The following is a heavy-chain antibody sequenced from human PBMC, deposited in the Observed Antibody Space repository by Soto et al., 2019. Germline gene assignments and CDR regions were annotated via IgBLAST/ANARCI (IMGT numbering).Heavy chain of an antibody. CDR3: ARTLPNRQLFDS. V-gene: IGHV4-39*07. J-gene: IGHJ4*02. CDR2: INHSGST. CDR1: GGSISSSSYY. D-gene: IGHD1-1*01. Sequence: SETLSLTCTVSGGSISSSSYYWGWIRQPPGKGLEWIGEINHSGSTNYNTSLKSRVTISVDTSKNQFSLKLSSVTAADTAVYYCARTLPNRQLFDSWSQGTLVTVSS.